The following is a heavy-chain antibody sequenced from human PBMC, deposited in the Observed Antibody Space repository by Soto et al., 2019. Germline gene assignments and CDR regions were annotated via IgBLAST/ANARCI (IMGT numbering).Heavy chain of an antibody. CDR3: ARDLSSKVEYYYGMDV. J-gene: IGHJ6*02. CDR1: GFTFSSYG. CDR2: IWYDGSNK. D-gene: IGHD6-13*01. V-gene: IGHV3-33*01. Sequence: HPGGSLRLSCAASGFTFSSYGMHWVRQAPGKGLEWVAVIWYDGSNKYYADSVKGRFTISRDNSKITLYLQMNSLRAEDTAVYYCARDLSSKVEYYYGMDVWGQGTTVTVSS.